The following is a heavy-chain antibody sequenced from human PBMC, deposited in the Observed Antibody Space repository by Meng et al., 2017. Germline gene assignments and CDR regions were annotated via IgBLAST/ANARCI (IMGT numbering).Heavy chain of an antibody. V-gene: IGHV1-18*01. CDR1: GYTFTSYG. J-gene: IGHJ2*01. D-gene: IGHD7-27*01. Sequence: HGQVVESGAEVKKPGASVKVYCKSSGYTFTSYGISWVRQAPGQGLEWMGWISAYNGNTNYAQKLQGRVTMTTDTSTSTAYMELRSLRSDDTAVYYCARVGLKLGPSRGSWYFDLWGRGTLVTVSS. CDR2: ISAYNGNT. CDR3: ARVGLKLGPSRGSWYFDL.